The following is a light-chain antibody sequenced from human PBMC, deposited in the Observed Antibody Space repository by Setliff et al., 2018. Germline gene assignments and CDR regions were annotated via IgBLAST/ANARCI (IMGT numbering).Light chain of an antibody. V-gene: IGLV2-14*03. CDR2: DVR. CDR1: SSDIGTYDY. J-gene: IGLJ1*01. Sequence: QSALTQAASVSGSPGQSVTISCTGSSSDIGTYDYVSWYQHHPGRAPKFLIYDVRYRPSGVSNRFSGSKSGNTASLTISGLQAEDAADYYCFSYTSSGSYVFGTGTKVT. CDR3: FSYTSSGSYV.